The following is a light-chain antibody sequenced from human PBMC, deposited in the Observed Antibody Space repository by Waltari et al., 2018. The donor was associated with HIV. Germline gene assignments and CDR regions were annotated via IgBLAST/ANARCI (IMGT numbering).Light chain of an antibody. Sequence: QSVLTPPPSVSGAPGQRVTIPRTGSSANIAAHSDVHRSQQLPGTAPKLLIKGNHNRPSGVPDRFAGSKSGTSASLAITGLQAEDEAYYYCQSYDSSLSGSGVFGGGTKLTVL. CDR3: QSYDSSLSGSGV. CDR2: GNH. CDR1: SANIAAHSD. V-gene: IGLV1-40*01. J-gene: IGLJ3*02.